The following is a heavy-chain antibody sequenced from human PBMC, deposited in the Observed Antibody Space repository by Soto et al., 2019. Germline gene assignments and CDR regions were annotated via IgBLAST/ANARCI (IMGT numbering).Heavy chain of an antibody. D-gene: IGHD2-21*02. CDR3: ADGLHCGGDCPISEYFHH. CDR2: IFHSGST. J-gene: IGHJ1*01. Sequence: SETLSLTCAVFGGSISNSNWWTWVRQPPGKGLDWIGEIFHSGSTNYNSSLMGRVTISVDKANNQFSLKLTSVTAADTAVYYCADGLHCGGDCPISEYFHHWGQGTLVTVSS. CDR1: GGSISNSNW. V-gene: IGHV4-4*02.